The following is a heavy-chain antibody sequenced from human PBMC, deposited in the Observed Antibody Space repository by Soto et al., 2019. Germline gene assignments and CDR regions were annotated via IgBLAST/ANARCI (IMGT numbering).Heavy chain of an antibody. CDR1: GGTFSSYA. J-gene: IGHJ4*02. CDR3: ARELSPSVAAAGSDY. D-gene: IGHD6-13*01. V-gene: IGHV1-69*13. Sequence: SVKVSCKASGGTFSSYAISWVRQAPGQGLEWMGGIIPIFGTANYAQKFQGRVTITADESTSTAYMELSSLRSEDTAVYYCARELSPSVAAAGSDYWGQGTLVTVSS. CDR2: IIPIFGTA.